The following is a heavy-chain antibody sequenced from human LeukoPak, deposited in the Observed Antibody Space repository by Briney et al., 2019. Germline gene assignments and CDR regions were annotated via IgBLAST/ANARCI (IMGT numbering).Heavy chain of an antibody. J-gene: IGHJ4*02. V-gene: IGHV3-53*01. CDR2: IYSSGHT. CDR1: GFTVSSDY. Sequence: GGPLRLSCTASGFTVSSDYMSWVRQAPGKGLESVSVIYSSGHTFYADSVKGRFTISRDNSKNTLYLQMSSLRAEDTAVYYCARIVYSYFDYWGQGALVTVSS. D-gene: IGHD2-15*01. CDR3: ARIVYSYFDY.